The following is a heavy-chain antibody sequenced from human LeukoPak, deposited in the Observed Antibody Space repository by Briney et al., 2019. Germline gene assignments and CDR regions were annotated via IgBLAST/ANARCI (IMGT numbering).Heavy chain of an antibody. J-gene: IGHJ4*02. V-gene: IGHV3-9*01. CDR3: AKDNSYYDSSGYYSYYFDY. Sequence: GGSLRLSCAASGFTFSSYAMSWVRQAPGKGLEWVSGISWNSGSIGYADSVKGRFTISRDNAKNSLYLQMNSLRAEDTALYYCAKDNSYYDSSGYYSYYFDYWGQGTLVTVSS. CDR2: ISWNSGSI. D-gene: IGHD3-22*01. CDR1: GFTFSSYA.